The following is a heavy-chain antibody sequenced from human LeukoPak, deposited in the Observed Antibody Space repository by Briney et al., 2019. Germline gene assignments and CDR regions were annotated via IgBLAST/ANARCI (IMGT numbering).Heavy chain of an antibody. CDR3: ARGGLRGSYLSYFDY. J-gene: IGHJ4*02. Sequence: SETLSLTGTVSGGSISSGPYYWSWIRQPAGKGLEWIGRIYTTGSTNYNPSLKSRVTISVDTSKNQFSLKLSSVTAADTAVYYCARGGLRGSYLSYFDYWGQGTLVTVSS. V-gene: IGHV4-61*02. CDR2: IYTTGST. D-gene: IGHD3-10*01. CDR1: GGSISSGPYY.